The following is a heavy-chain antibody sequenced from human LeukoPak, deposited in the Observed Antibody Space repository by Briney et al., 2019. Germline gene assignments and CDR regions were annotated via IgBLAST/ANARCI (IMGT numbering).Heavy chain of an antibody. CDR2: TSYDGNKK. J-gene: IGHJ3*02. D-gene: IGHD2-2*01. Sequence: PGGSLRLSCAASGFTFSSYGMHWVRQAPGKGLEWVAVTSYDGNKKDYADSVKGRFSISRDNSKNTLNLQLNSLRAEDTAVYYCARDARHCTTTICYAFMAFDIWGEGTVVTVSS. V-gene: IGHV3-30*04. CDR3: ARDARHCTTTICYAFMAFDI. CDR1: GFTFSSYG.